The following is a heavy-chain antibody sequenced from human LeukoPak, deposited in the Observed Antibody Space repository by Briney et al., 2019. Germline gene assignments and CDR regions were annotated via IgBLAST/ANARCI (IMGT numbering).Heavy chain of an antibody. CDR1: GVSLSSYY. J-gene: IGHJ6*03. CDR2: IYYSGST. V-gene: IGHV4-59*12. D-gene: IGHD4-17*01. Sequence: SETLSLTCTVSGVSLSSYYWSWIRQPPGKGLEWFGYIYYSGSTNYNPSLKSRVTISVDTSKNQFPLKLSSVTAAHTAVYYCARNSVGNYGDYPNYSYYMDVWGKGTTVTVSS. CDR3: ARNSVGNYGDYPNYSYYMDV.